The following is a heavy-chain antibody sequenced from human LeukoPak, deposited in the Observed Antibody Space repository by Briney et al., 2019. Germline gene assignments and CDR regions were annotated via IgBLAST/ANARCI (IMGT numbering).Heavy chain of an antibody. Sequence: PGGSLRLSCAASGFTFSRYSMNWVRQAPGKGLEWVSYISTSRTTIYYADSVEGRFTISRDNAKNSLYLQMNSLRVEDTAVYHNTWEWGNWNQYYWGQGTLVTISS. J-gene: IGHJ4*02. CDR3: TWEWGNWNQYY. V-gene: IGHV3-48*01. CDR2: ISTSRTTI. CDR1: GFTFSRYS. D-gene: IGHD1-20*01.